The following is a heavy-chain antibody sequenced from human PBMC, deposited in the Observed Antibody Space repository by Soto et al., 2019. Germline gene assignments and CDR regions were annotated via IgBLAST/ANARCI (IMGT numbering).Heavy chain of an antibody. CDR1: GGTFSTYA. J-gene: IGHJ4*02. CDR2: IIPLFGTA. V-gene: IGHV1-69*01. D-gene: IGHD6-19*01. CDR3: ARPKGTYSSGYYYFDF. Sequence: QVQLEQSGGEVKQPGSSVRVSCKTSGGTFSTYAINWVRQAPGQGLDWMGAIIPLFGTADYSQNFLGRVTITADASKHTANMQLSSLRFDHTVVYFCARPKGTYSSGYYYFDFRCQGTLVTVSS.